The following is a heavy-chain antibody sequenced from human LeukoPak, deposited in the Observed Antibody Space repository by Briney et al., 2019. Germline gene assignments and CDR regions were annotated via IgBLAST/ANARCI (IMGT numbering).Heavy chain of an antibody. Sequence: SETLSLTCTVSGDSISNYYWSWIRQPPGKGLEWIGYIYYSGSTNYNPSPKSRVTISVDTSKNQFSLKLSSVTAADTAVYYCASSGSYFQADNWGQGTLVTVSS. CDR1: GDSISNYY. V-gene: IGHV4-59*08. CDR3: ASSGSYFQADN. J-gene: IGHJ4*02. CDR2: IYYSGST. D-gene: IGHD3-10*01.